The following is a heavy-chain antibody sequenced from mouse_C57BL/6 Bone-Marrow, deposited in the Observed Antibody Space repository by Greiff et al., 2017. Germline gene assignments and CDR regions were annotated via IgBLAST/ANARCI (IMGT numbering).Heavy chain of an antibody. V-gene: IGHV1-19*01. Sequence: EVKLVESGPVLVKPGASVKMSCKASGYTFTDYYMNWVKQSHGKSLEWIGVINPYNGGTSYNQKFKGKATLTVDKSSSTAYMELNSLTSEDSAVYYCSFYGNYDGYFDYWGQGTLSQSPQ. CDR1: GYTFTDYY. CDR3: SFYGNYDGYFDY. D-gene: IGHD2-10*01. CDR2: INPYNGGT. J-gene: IGHJ2*01.